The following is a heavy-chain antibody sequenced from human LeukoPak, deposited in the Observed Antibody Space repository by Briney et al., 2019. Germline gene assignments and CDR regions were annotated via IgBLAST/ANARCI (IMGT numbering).Heavy chain of an antibody. V-gene: IGHV3-30*02. Sequence: PGGSLRLSCAESGFTFSSYGMHWVRQAPGKGLEWVAFIQYDGSDKYYTDSVKARFTVSRDNFKNTLYLQMNSLRGEDTAVYYCAKGDLAHWGQGTLVTVSS. J-gene: IGHJ4*02. CDR1: GFTFSSYG. CDR3: AKGDLAH. CDR2: IQYDGSDK. D-gene: IGHD2-21*01.